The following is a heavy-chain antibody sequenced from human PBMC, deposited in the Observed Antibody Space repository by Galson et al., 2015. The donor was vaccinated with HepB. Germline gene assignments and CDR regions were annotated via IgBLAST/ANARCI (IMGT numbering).Heavy chain of an antibody. J-gene: IGHJ4*02. CDR2: IYRSGNT. CDR1: GFTVSSNY. V-gene: IGHV3-53*01. D-gene: IGHD1-7*01. Sequence: SLRLSCTASGFTVSSNYTSWVRQAPGKGLEWVSIIYRSGNTYYADSVKGRFTISRDNSKNTLYLQMNSLRAEDTAVYYCARDSLSPYMTGTSFFDYWGQGTLVTVSS. CDR3: ARDSLSPYMTGTSFFDY.